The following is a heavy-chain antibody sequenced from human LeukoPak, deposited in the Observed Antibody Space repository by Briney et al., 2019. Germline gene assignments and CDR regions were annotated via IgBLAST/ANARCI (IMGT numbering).Heavy chain of an antibody. CDR1: GYTFTSYG. J-gene: IGHJ6*03. D-gene: IGHD3-3*01. CDR3: ARCVDFWSTYYMSYYYYMDV. Sequence: ASVKVSCKASGYTFTSYGISWVRQAPGQGLEWMGWISAYNGNTNYAQKLQGRVTMTTDTSTSTAYMELRSLRSDDTAVYYCARCVDFWSTYYMSYYYYMDVWGKGTTVTVSS. CDR2: ISAYNGNT. V-gene: IGHV1-18*01.